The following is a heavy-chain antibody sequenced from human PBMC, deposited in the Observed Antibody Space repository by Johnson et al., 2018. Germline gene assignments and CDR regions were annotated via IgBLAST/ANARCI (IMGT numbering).Heavy chain of an antibody. CDR1: GFSFSSYS. V-gene: IGHV3-48*02. J-gene: IGHJ1*01. CDR3: ARDSDYDVWSDYYGYFY. Sequence: VQLVQSGGGLVQPGGSLRLSCAASGFSFSSYSMNWVRQAPGKGLEWVSYISRSSSKIYYADSVKGRFTIPRDNAKNSMYLQMNSLRDEDPAVYYCARDSDYDVWSDYYGYFYWGQGTLVIVSS. D-gene: IGHD3-3*01. CDR2: ISRSSSKI.